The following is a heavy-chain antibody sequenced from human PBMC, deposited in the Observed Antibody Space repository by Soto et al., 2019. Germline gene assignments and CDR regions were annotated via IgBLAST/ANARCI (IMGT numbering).Heavy chain of an antibody. V-gene: IGHV3-23*01. J-gene: IGHJ6*02. D-gene: IGHD6-19*01. Sequence: GGSLRLSCAASGFTFSSYAMSWVRQAPGRGLEWVSAISGSGGSTYYADSVKGRFTISRDNSKNTLYLQMNSLRAEDTAVYYCAKEGYSSGWVVYYYYYGMDVWGQGTTVTVSS. CDR2: ISGSGGST. CDR1: GFTFSSYA. CDR3: AKEGYSSGWVVYYYYYGMDV.